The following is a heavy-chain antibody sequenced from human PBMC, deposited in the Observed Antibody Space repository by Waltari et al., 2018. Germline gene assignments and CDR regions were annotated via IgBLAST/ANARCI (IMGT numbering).Heavy chain of an antibody. CDR2: IYSSGST. CDR3: ARASYGSGSSWFDP. V-gene: IGHV4-59*11. CDR1: GGSISTHF. J-gene: IGHJ5*02. D-gene: IGHD3-10*01. Sequence: GPGLVKPSETLSLICSVSGGSISTHFWGWIRQPPGKTLEWIGNIYSSGSTNYNPSLTSRVTISLDMSKNQFSLKLRSVSAADTAVYYCARASYGSGSSWFDPWGQGNLVTVSS.